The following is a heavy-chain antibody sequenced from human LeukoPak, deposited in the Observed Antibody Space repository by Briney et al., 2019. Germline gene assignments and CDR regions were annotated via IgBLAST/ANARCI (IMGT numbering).Heavy chain of an antibody. Sequence: GGSLGLSCAASGFTFSSYAMHWVRQAPGKGLEWVAVISYDGSNKYYADSVKGRFTISRDNSKNTLYLQMNSLRAEDTAVYYCARDQDYDILTGYPSGWFDPWGQGTLVTVSS. CDR3: ARDQDYDILTGYPSGWFDP. CDR1: GFTFSSYA. J-gene: IGHJ5*02. V-gene: IGHV3-30*04. CDR2: ISYDGSNK. D-gene: IGHD3-9*01.